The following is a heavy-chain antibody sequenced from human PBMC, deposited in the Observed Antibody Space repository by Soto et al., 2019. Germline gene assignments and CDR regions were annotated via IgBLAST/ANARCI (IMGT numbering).Heavy chain of an antibody. V-gene: IGHV4-34*01. J-gene: IGHJ6*03. CDR3: ARGKDYSYYYYYYMDV. Sequence: SETLSLTCAVYGGSFSGYYWSWIRQPPGKGLEWIGEINHSGSTNYNPSLKSRVTISVDTSKNQFSLKLSSVTAADTAVYYCARGKDYSYYYYYYMDVWGKGTTVTVSS. CDR2: INHSGST. CDR1: GGSFSGYY. D-gene: IGHD4-4*01.